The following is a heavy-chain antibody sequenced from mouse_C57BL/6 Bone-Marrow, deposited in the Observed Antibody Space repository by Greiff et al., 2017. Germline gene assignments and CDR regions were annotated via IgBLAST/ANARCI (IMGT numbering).Heavy chain of an antibody. D-gene: IGHD1-1*01. CDR2: ISYDGSN. J-gene: IGHJ4*01. CDR3: ARDLDTTVDYYAMDY. CDR1: GYSITSGYY. V-gene: IGHV3-6*01. Sequence: DVQLQESGPGLVKPSQSLSLTCSVTGYSITSGYYWNWIRQFPGNKLEWMGYISYDGSNNYNPSLKNRISITRDTSKNQFFLKLNSVTTEDTATEYCARDLDTTVDYYAMDYWGQGTSVTVSS.